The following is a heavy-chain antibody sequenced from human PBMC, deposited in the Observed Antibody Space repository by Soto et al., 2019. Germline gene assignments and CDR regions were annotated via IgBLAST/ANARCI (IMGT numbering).Heavy chain of an antibody. D-gene: IGHD3-22*01. CDR1: GYTFTSYA. V-gene: IGHV1-3*01. Sequence: ASVKVSCKASGYTFTSYAMHWVRQAPGQRLEWMGWINAGNGNTKYSQKFQGRVTITRDTSASTAYMELSSLRSEDTAVYYCARDYDISGYPRYYFAYWGQGTLVTVSS. CDR2: INAGNGNT. J-gene: IGHJ4*02. CDR3: ARDYDISGYPRYYFAY.